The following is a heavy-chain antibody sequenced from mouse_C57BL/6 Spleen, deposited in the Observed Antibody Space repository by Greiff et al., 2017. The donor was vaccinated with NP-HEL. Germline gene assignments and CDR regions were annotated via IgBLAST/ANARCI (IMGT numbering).Heavy chain of an antibody. V-gene: IGHV5-17*01. J-gene: IGHJ2*01. CDR3: ARDYSNYGYFDY. CDR1: GFTFSDYG. D-gene: IGHD2-5*01. Sequence: EVMLVESGGGLVKPGGSLKLSCAASGFTFSDYGMHWVRQAPEKGLEWVAYISSGSSTIYYADTVKGRFTISRDNAKNTLVLQMTSLRSEDTAMYYCARDYSNYGYFDYWGQGTTLTVSS. CDR2: ISSGSSTI.